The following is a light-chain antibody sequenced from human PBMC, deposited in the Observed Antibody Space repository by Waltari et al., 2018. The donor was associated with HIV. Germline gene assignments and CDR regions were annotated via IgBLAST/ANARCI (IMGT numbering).Light chain of an antibody. J-gene: IGLJ2*01. V-gene: IGLV2-14*01. CDR2: EVR. Sequence: QSALTQPASVSGSLGQSITISCTGTSSYVGAYKYVSWYQQHPGKAPKLIIYEVRDRPSGVSNRFSGSKSGNTASLTISGLRAEDEATYYCSSYTVTSTLIFGGGTDLTV. CDR3: SSYTVTSTLI. CDR1: SSYVGAYKY.